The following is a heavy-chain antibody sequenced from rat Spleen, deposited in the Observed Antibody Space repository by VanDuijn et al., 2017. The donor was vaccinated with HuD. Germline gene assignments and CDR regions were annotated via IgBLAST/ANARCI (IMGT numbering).Heavy chain of an antibody. V-gene: IGHV2S12*01. CDR2: ISSGGST. Sequence: QVQLKESGPGLVQPSQTLSLTCTVSGFSLTSNGVSWVRQPPGKGLEWIAAISSGGSTYYNSALKSRMSISRDTSKSQVFLKMNSLQTEDTAIYFCTRGFAYWGQGTLVTVSS. CDR1: GFSLTSNG. J-gene: IGHJ3*01. CDR3: TRGFAY.